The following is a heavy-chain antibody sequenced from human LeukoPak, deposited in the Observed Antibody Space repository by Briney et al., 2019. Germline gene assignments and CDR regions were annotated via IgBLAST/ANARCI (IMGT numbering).Heavy chain of an antibody. V-gene: IGHV4-34*01. CDR3: ARVPRPQGYYYMDV. Sequence: SETLSLSCAVYGGSFSGYYWSWIRQPPGKGLEWIGEINHSGSTNYNPSPKSRVTISVDTSKNQFSLKLSSVTAADTAVYYCARVPRPQGYYYMDVWGKGTTVTVSS. CDR1: GGSFSGYY. J-gene: IGHJ6*03. D-gene: IGHD1-1*01. CDR2: INHSGST.